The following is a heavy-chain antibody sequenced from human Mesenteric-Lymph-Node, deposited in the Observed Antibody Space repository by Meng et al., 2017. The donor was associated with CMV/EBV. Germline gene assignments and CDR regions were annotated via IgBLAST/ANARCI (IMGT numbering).Heavy chain of an antibody. D-gene: IGHD3-22*01. J-gene: IGHJ6*02. Sequence: GGSLRLSCAASGFTFSSYAMSWVRQAPGKGLEWVASISSSSSYISYADSVKGRFTISRDNAKNSLYLQMNSLRAEDTAVYYCARLNYYDSSGYRRYYYYGMDVWGQGTTVTVSS. CDR1: GFTFSSYA. CDR2: ISSSSSYI. CDR3: ARLNYYDSSGYRRYYYYGMDV. V-gene: IGHV3-21*01.